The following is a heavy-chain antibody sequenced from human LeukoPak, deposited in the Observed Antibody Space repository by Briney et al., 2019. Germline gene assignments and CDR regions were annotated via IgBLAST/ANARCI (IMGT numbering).Heavy chain of an antibody. CDR1: GGPFSGYY. V-gene: IGHV4-34*01. J-gene: IGHJ4*02. CDR3: ARPHSTFFDQDAAYYFDY. CDR2: INHSGST. D-gene: IGHD3-9*01. Sequence: SETLSLTCAVYGGPFSGYYWSWIRQPPGKGLEWIGEINHSGSTNYNPSLKSRVTMSVDTSKNHFSLKLSSVTAADTAVYYCARPHSTFFDQDAAYYFDYWGRGTLVTVSS.